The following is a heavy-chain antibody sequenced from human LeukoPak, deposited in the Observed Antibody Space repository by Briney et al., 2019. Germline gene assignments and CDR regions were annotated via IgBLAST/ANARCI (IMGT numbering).Heavy chain of an antibody. J-gene: IGHJ4*02. CDR3: ARQREDTNYFDY. D-gene: IGHD1-26*01. CDR1: GGPIDRHY. V-gene: IGHV4-59*08. Sequence: SETLSLTCTVSGGPIDRHYWSWIRQPPGKGLEWIGYIFTSGSTNYHPSLRSRVTMSVDTSKSQFSLNLSSVTAADTAVYYCARQREDTNYFDYWGQGALVTVSS. CDR2: IFTSGST.